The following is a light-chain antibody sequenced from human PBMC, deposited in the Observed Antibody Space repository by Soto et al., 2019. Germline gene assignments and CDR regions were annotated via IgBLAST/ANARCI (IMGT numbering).Light chain of an antibody. CDR3: QQYNNWPPLT. CDR2: GAS. CDR1: QSLTSY. V-gene: IGKV3-15*01. J-gene: IGKJ4*01. Sequence: EIVLTQSPATLSLSPGERATPSCRASQSLTSYLAWYQQKPDQAPRLLIYGASTRATGIPARFSGSGSGTEFTLTISSLQSEDFAVYYCQQYNNWPPLTFGGGTKVDIK.